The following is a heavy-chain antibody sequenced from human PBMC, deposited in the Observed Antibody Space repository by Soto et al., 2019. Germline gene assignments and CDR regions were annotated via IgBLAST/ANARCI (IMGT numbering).Heavy chain of an antibody. CDR2: IRARAYGGAT. J-gene: IGHJ4*02. V-gene: IGHV3-49*03. CDR1: GFTFGDYA. D-gene: IGHD6-19*01. Sequence: GGSLRLSCTTSGFTFGDYALGWFRQAPGKGLEWVSFIRARAYGGATAYAASVRGRFTISRDDSRNIAYLQMDSLITEDTGVYYCSKDLISRVAAFDSWGQGTPVTVSS. CDR3: SKDLISRVAAFDS.